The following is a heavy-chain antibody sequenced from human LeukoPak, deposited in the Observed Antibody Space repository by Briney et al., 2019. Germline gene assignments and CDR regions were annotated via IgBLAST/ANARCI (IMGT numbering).Heavy chain of an antibody. CDR1: GGSISGYY. Sequence: SETLSLTCTVSGGSISGYYWTWIRQPPGKGLEWIGYIYSSGSTNYNPSLKSRVTISVDTSKNQFSLRLSSVTAADAAVYYCARHRYTSSSSYFDFWGQGTLVTVSS. CDR3: ARHRYTSSSSYFDF. J-gene: IGHJ4*02. D-gene: IGHD6-6*01. CDR2: IYSSGST. V-gene: IGHV4-59*08.